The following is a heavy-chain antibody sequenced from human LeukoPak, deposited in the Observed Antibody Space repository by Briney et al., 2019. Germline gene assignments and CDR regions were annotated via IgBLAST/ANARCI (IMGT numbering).Heavy chain of an antibody. CDR2: INPNSGGT. Sequence: ASVKVSCKASGYTFTGYYMHWVRQAPGQGLEWMGRINPNSGGTNYAQKFQGRVTMTRDTSISTAYMELSRLRSDDTAVYYCARGLLEYYYYYMDVWGKGTTVTVSS. J-gene: IGHJ6*03. D-gene: IGHD2-21*02. V-gene: IGHV1-2*06. CDR1: GYTFTGYY. CDR3: ARGLLEYYYYYMDV.